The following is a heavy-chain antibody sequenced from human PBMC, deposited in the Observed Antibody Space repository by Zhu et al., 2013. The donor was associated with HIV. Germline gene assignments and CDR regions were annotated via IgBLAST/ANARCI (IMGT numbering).Heavy chain of an antibody. V-gene: IGHV1-58*01. D-gene: IGHD2-2*02. CDR2: IVVGSGNT. CDR3: ARERERYIVVVPAAIQGGLLDI. CDR1: GFTYTTSA. J-gene: IGHJ3*02. Sequence: QLAQSGPEVKNPGASVKVSCKASGFTYTTSAVQWVRQARGQRLEWIGWIVVGSGNTIYAQKFQERVTITRDMSTSTVYMELSSLRSEDTAVYYCARERERYIVVVPAAIQGGLLDIWGQGTMVTVSS.